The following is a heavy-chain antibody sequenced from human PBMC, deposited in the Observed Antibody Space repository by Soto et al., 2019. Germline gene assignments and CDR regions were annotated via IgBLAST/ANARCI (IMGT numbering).Heavy chain of an antibody. J-gene: IGHJ6*02. CDR1: GFTFSSYG. CDR2: IWDDGSKK. CDR3: ARDEPSESKGSGSYYNALYYGMDV. Sequence: QVQLVESGGGVVQPGRSRRLSCAAYGFTFSSYGMHWVRQAPGKGLEWVAVIWDDGSKKYYADSVKGLLTISRDNSKNTWYLQMNSLRAEDTAVYYCARDEPSESKGSGSYYNALYYGMDVWGQGTTVTVS. D-gene: IGHD3-10*01. V-gene: IGHV3-33*01.